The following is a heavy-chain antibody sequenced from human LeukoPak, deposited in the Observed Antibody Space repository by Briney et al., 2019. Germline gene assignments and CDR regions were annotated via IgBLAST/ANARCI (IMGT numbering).Heavy chain of an antibody. CDR2: IYSGGST. Sequence: PGRSLRLSCGASGITVSSNYMSWVRQAPGKGLECVSAIYSGGSTYYADSVKGRFTISRDNSKNTLYLQMNSLRAEDTAVYYCARDYSTTWSYGVDVWGQGTTVTVSS. D-gene: IGHD2-2*01. V-gene: IGHV3-66*01. CDR1: GITVSSNY. CDR3: ARDYSTTWSYGVDV. J-gene: IGHJ6*02.